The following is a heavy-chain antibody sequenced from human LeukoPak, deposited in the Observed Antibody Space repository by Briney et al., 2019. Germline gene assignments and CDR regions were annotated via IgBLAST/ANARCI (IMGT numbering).Heavy chain of an antibody. V-gene: IGHV1-69*13. CDR3: ARTGIAAAGTGRFDP. CDR1: GGTFSSYA. D-gene: IGHD6-13*01. Sequence: ASVKVSCKASGGTFSSYAISWVRPAPGQGLEWMGGIIPIFGTANYAQKFQGRVTITADESTSTAYMELSSLRSEDTAVYYCARTGIAAAGTGRFDPWGQGTLVTVSS. CDR2: IIPIFGTA. J-gene: IGHJ5*02.